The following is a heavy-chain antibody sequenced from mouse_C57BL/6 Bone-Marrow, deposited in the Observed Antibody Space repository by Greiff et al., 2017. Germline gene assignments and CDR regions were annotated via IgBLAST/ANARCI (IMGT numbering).Heavy chain of an antibody. D-gene: IGHD4-1*01. V-gene: IGHV1-53*01. Sequence: VQLQQPGTELVKPGASVKLSCKASGYTFTSYWMHWVKQRPGQGLEWIGNINPSNGGTNYNAKFKSKATMTVAQSSSTAYMQLSSLTSEDSAVYYCARGELTGPYYYAMDYWGQGTSVTVSS. CDR1: GYTFTSYW. CDR3: ARGELTGPYYYAMDY. J-gene: IGHJ4*01. CDR2: INPSNGGT.